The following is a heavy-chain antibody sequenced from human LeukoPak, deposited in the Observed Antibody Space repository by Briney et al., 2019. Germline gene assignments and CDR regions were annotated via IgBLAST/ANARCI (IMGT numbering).Heavy chain of an antibody. Sequence: GGSLRLSCAASGFTFSSYSMNWVRQAPGKGLEWVSSISSSSSYIYYADSVKGRFTISRDNAKNSLYLQMNSLRAVDTAVYYCARARYSYGTVDYWGQGTLVTVSS. V-gene: IGHV3-21*01. CDR1: GFTFSSYS. D-gene: IGHD5-18*01. CDR2: ISSSSSYI. CDR3: ARARYSYGTVDY. J-gene: IGHJ4*02.